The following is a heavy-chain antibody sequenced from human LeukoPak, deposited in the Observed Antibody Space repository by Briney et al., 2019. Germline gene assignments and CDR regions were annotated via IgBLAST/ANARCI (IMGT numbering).Heavy chain of an antibody. Sequence: SETLSLTCTVSGGSISSSSYYWGWIRQPPGKGLEWVGSIYYSGTTYYNPSLKSRVTISVDTSKNQFSLRLSSVTAADTAVYYCARVGYSGYDNRGSFDYWGQGTLVTVSP. CDR2: IYYSGTT. CDR3: ARVGYSGYDNRGSFDY. D-gene: IGHD5-12*01. V-gene: IGHV4-39*07. J-gene: IGHJ4*02. CDR1: GGSISSSSYY.